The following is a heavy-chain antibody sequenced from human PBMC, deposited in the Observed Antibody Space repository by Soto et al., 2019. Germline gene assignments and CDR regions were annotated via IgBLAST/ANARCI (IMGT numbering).Heavy chain of an antibody. J-gene: IGHJ4*02. CDR1: GGFLSPARYF. CDR2: IYYSGST. Sequence: ASEDLCLPCSGSGGFLSPARYFWCWIRPQPRKGLEWIGYIYYSGSTSYNPSLKSRLLLSVDMSNNQFSLRLSSVTAADTAVYFCARGVGSRGYSSGWFFDYWGQGALVTVSS. CDR3: ARGVGSRGYSSGWFFDY. V-gene: IGHV4-31*02. D-gene: IGHD6-19*01.